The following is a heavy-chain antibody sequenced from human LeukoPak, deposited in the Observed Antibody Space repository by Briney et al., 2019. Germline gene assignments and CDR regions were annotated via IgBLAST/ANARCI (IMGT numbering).Heavy chain of an antibody. Sequence: PGGSLRLSCAASGFTFSSYAMSWVRQAPGKGLERVSAISGSGGTTYYADSVKGRFTISTDNSKNTLYLQMNSLRAEDTAVYYCAKVITMIVVVIPPFDYWGQGTLVTASS. CDR3: AKVITMIVVVIPPFDY. CDR2: ISGSGGTT. V-gene: IGHV3-23*01. D-gene: IGHD3-22*01. J-gene: IGHJ4*02. CDR1: GFTFSSYA.